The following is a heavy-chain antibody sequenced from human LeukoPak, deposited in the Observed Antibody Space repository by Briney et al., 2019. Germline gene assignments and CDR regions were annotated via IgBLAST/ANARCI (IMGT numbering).Heavy chain of an antibody. CDR3: ARGTVTMVDY. CDR2: ISYNGSNK. J-gene: IGHJ4*02. Sequence: GGSLRLSCAASGFTFSRYGMHWVRQAPGKGLEWVAVISYNGSNKYYADSVKGRFTISRDNSKNTLYLQMNSLRAEDTAVYYCARGTVTMVDYWGQGTLVTVSS. V-gene: IGHV3-30*03. D-gene: IGHD3-10*01. CDR1: GFTFSRYG.